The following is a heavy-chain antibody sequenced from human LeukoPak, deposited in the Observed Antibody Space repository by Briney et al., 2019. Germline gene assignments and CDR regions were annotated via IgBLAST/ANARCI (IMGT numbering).Heavy chain of an antibody. Sequence: GGSLRLSCVASGFPFSSYWVHWVRQAPGKGLVWVSRINTDGSDTTYADSVEGRFSISRDNAKSTVYLQMNSLRAEDTAVYYCVRGRLGGSGIYPPPDFWGQGTLVTVSS. J-gene: IGHJ4*02. CDR2: INTDGSDT. CDR3: VRGRLGGSGIYPPPDF. D-gene: IGHD3-10*01. V-gene: IGHV3-74*01. CDR1: GFPFSSYW.